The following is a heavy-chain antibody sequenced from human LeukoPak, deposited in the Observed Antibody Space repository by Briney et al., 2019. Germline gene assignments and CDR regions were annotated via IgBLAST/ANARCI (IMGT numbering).Heavy chain of an antibody. CDR1: GFTFSSYA. D-gene: IGHD3-10*01. J-gene: IGHJ4*02. CDR2: IRSTANGYAT. Sequence: GGSLRLSCAASGFTFSSYAMHWVRQASGKGLVWVGRIRSTANGYATAYAASVKGRFTISRDDSKNTAYLQMDSLKTEDTTVYYCTGNYYGSGSYADFDYWGQGTLVTVSS. V-gene: IGHV3-73*01. CDR3: TGNYYGSGSYADFDY.